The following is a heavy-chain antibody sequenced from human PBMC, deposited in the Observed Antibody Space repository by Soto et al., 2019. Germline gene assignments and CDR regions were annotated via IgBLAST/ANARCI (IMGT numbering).Heavy chain of an antibody. CDR3: ERGDFWSGYYRHLVGYYFDY. Sequence: EVQLVESGGGLVQPGGSLRLSCAASGFTFSSYWMHWVRQAPGKGLVWVSRINSDGSSTSYADSVKGRFTISRDNAKNTRYLQMSNLRAEDTAVYYCERGDFWSGYYRHLVGYYFDYWGQGTLVTVSS. D-gene: IGHD3-3*01. CDR1: GFTFSSYW. V-gene: IGHV3-74*01. CDR2: INSDGSST. J-gene: IGHJ4*02.